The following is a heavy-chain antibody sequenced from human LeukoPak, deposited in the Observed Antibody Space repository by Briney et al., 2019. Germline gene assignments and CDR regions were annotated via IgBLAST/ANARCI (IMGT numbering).Heavy chain of an antibody. CDR1: GYTFTSYG. CDR2: ISAYNGNT. CDR3: ARVSIVVVPAAILDDAFDI. V-gene: IGHV1-18*01. Sequence: ASEKVSCKASGYTFTSYGISWVRQAPGQGLEWMGWISAYNGNTNYAQKLQGRVTMTTDTSTSTAYMELRSLRSDDTAVYYCARVSIVVVPAAILDDAFDIWGQGTMVTVSS. J-gene: IGHJ3*02. D-gene: IGHD2-2*02.